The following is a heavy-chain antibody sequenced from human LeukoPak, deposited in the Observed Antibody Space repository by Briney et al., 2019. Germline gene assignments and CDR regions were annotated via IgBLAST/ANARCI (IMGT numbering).Heavy chain of an antibody. CDR2: ISGSGGST. CDR1: GFTFSSYA. Sequence: GGSLRLSCAASGFTFSSYAMSWVRQAPGKGLEWVSAISGSGGSTYYADSVKGRFTISRDSSKNTLYLQMNSLRAEDTAGYYCARAEMATIFSHYFDYWGQGTLVTVSS. J-gene: IGHJ4*02. D-gene: IGHD5-24*01. V-gene: IGHV3-23*01. CDR3: ARAEMATIFSHYFDY.